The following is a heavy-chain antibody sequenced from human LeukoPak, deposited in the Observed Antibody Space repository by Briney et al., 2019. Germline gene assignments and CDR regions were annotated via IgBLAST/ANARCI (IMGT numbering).Heavy chain of an antibody. V-gene: IGHV1-2*06. CDR3: ARDKRHSSSWPPFDY. CDR2: INPNSGGT. J-gene: IGHJ4*02. D-gene: IGHD6-13*01. CDR1: GYSFTGYF. Sequence: ASVKVSCKASGYSFTGYFMHWVRQAPGQGPEWMGRINPNSGGTNYAQKFQGRVTMTRDMSTSTVYMELSSLRSEDTAVYYCARDKRHSSSWPPFDYWGQGTLVTVSS.